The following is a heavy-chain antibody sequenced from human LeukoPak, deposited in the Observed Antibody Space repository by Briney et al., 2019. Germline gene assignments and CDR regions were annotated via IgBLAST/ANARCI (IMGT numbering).Heavy chain of an antibody. CDR1: GFTVSNNY. J-gene: IGHJ4*02. D-gene: IGHD6-6*01. Sequence: GGSLRLSCAASGFTVSNNYMTWVRQAPGKGLEWVSIIYSGGNTYYADSVKGRFTISRDNSKNTLYLQMNNLRAEDTAVYYCARVPSAYHFDYWGQGALVTVSS. CDR3: ARVPSAYHFDY. V-gene: IGHV3-53*01. CDR2: IYSGGNT.